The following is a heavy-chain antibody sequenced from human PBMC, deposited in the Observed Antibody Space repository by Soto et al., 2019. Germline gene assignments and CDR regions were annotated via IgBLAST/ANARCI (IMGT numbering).Heavy chain of an antibody. CDR3: ARVIIKQQLAFDP. CDR1: GGSVSSGSYY. V-gene: IGHV4-61*01. Sequence: TSETLSLTCTVSGGSVSSGSYYWSWSRQPPGKGLEWIGYIYYSGSTNYNPSLKSRVTISVDTSKNQFSLKLSSVTAADTAVYYCARVIIKQQLAFDPWGQGTLVTVSS. CDR2: IYYSGST. D-gene: IGHD6-13*01. J-gene: IGHJ5*02.